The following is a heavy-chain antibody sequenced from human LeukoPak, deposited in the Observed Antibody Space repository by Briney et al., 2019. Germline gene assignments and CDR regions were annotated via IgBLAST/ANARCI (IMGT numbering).Heavy chain of an antibody. V-gene: IGHV3-48*03. CDR2: IGSSGRTM. D-gene: IGHD5-18*01. CDR1: GFSFSSYE. CDR3: ARVDGYSYGYGIDY. Sequence: GGSLRLSCAASGFSFSSYEMNWVRQAPGKGLEWISYIGSSGRTMYYADSVKGRFTISRDNAKNTLYLQMNSLRAEDTAVYYCARVDGYSYGYGIDYWGQGTLVTVSS. J-gene: IGHJ4*02.